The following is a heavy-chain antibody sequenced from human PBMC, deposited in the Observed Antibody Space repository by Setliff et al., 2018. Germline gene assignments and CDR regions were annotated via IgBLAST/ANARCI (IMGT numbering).Heavy chain of an antibody. J-gene: IGHJ6*03. V-gene: IGHV1-8*02. CDR2: MNPNSGNT. CDR1: GYTFTSND. D-gene: IGHD3-3*01. CDR3: ARSYQGVDDFWSGYFQTDYYYYMDV. Sequence: ASVKVSCKASGYTFTSNDINWVRQATGQGLEWMGWMNPNSGNTGYAQKFQGRVTMTRNTSISTAYMELSSLRSEDTAVYYCARSYQGVDDFWSGYFQTDYYYYMDVWGKGTTVTVSS.